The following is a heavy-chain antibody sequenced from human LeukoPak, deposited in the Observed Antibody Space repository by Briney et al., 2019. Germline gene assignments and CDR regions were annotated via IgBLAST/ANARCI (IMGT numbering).Heavy chain of an antibody. CDR2: ISSSGSTI. V-gene: IGHV3-48*04. CDR3: ARDRRYYYYMDV. CDR1: GFTFSSYS. Sequence: GGSLRLSCAASGFTFSSYSMNWVSQAPGKGLEWASYISSSGSTIYYADSVKGRFTISRDNAKNSLYLQMNSLRAEDTAVYYCARDRRYYYYMDVWGKGTTVTVSS. J-gene: IGHJ6*03.